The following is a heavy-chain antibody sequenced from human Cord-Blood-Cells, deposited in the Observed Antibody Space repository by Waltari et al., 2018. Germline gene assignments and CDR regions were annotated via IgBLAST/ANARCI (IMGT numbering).Heavy chain of an antibody. CDR2: IYYSGST. V-gene: IGHV4-39*01. CDR3: ARVQENYDFWSGYNWFDP. Sequence: QLPLQESGPGLVKPSETLSLTCTVSGGSISSSSYSWAWIRQPPGKGLEWIGSIYYSGSTYYNPSLKSRVTISVDTSKNQFSLMLSSVTAAETAVYYCARVQENYDFWSGYNWFDPWGQGTLVTVSS. J-gene: IGHJ5*02. D-gene: IGHD3-3*01. CDR1: GGSISSSSYS.